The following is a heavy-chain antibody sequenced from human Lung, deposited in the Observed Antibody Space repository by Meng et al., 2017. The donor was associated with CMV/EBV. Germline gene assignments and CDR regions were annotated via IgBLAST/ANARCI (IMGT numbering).Heavy chain of an antibody. CDR1: GYSFRTFG. D-gene: IGHD3-10*01. CDR3: ARDRVLRGVNGLDV. Sequence: ASXXVSXKASGYSFRTFGISWVRKAPGQGLEWMGWISAYNGNTTYTQKLQGRVTMTRDASTRTVYMELRSLRSDDTAVYYCARDRVLRGVNGLDVWGQGNTV. J-gene: IGHJ6*01. V-gene: IGHV1-18*01. CDR2: ISAYNGNT.